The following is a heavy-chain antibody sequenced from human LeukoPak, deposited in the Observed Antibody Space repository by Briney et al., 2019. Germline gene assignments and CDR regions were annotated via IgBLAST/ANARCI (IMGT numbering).Heavy chain of an antibody. Sequence: ASVKVSCKPSGYTFTGYYIQWVRQAPGQGLEWMGWINPHSGGTNYAPKFQGRVSMTRDTSISTAYMELSRLRSDDTAVYYCARGVVAATFYYYMDVWGKGTTVTVSS. J-gene: IGHJ6*03. V-gene: IGHV1-2*02. CDR1: GYTFTGYY. CDR3: ARGVVAATFYYYMDV. CDR2: INPHSGGT. D-gene: IGHD2-15*01.